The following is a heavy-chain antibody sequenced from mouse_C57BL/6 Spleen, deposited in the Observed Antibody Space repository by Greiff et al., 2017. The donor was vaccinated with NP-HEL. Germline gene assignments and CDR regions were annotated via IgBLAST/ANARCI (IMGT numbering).Heavy chain of an antibody. J-gene: IGHJ4*01. D-gene: IGHD1-1*01. CDR1: GYTFTSYW. CDR2: IDPSESYT. Sequence: VQLQQSGAELVMPGASVKLSCKASGYTFTSYWMHWVKQRPGQGLEWIGEIDPSESYTNYNQKFKGKSTLTVDKSSSTAYMQLSSLTSEDSAVYYCARYYGSSAMDYWGQGTSVTVSS. CDR3: ARYYGSSAMDY. V-gene: IGHV1-69*01.